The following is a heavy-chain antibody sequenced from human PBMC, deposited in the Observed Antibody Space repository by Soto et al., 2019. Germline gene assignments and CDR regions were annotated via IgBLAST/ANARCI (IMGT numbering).Heavy chain of an antibody. V-gene: IGHV1-18*01. CDR2: ISAYNGNT. D-gene: IGHD6-6*01. J-gene: IGHJ6*04. CDR3: ARGAFVGDHYSYYGMDV. CDR1: GYSFTSYG. Sequence: GAPGKGSCEASGYSFTSYGIGLVRQAPGQGLEWMGWISAYNGNTTYAQKLPGRVTMTTDTSTSTAYMELRSLRSDATAVYYCARGAFVGDHYSYYGMDVWGKGTTVTVSS.